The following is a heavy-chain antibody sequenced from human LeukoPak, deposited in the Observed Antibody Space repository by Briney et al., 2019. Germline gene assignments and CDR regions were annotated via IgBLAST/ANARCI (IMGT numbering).Heavy chain of an antibody. CDR2: INPSGGST. V-gene: IGHV1-46*01. Sequence: ASVKVSCKASGYTFTSYYMHWVRQAPGQGLEWMGIINPSGGSTSYAQKFQGRVTMTRDTSTSTVYMELSSLRSEDTAVYYCARDLKGYYDSSGSPGHWGQGTLVTVSS. D-gene: IGHD3-22*01. CDR3: ARDLKGYYDSSGSPGH. J-gene: IGHJ4*02. CDR1: GYTFTSYY.